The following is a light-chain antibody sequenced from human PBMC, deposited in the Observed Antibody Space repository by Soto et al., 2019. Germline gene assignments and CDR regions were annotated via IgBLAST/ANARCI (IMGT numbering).Light chain of an antibody. J-gene: IGLJ3*02. Sequence: QSALTQPASVSGSPGQSITISCTGTSSDVGSHNLVSWYQQYPGKAPKLMIYDGSERPSGVSNRFSGSKSGNTASLTISGLQADDEADYYCQSYDSSLSGSVFGGGTKLTVL. CDR1: SSDVGSHNL. CDR2: DGS. V-gene: IGLV2-23*01. CDR3: QSYDSSLSGSV.